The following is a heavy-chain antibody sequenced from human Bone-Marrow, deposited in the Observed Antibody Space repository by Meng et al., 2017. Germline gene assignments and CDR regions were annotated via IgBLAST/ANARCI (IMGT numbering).Heavy chain of an antibody. Sequence: ASVKVSCKVSGYTLTELSMHWVRQAPGKGLEWMGGFDPEDGETIYAQKFQGRVTMTEDTSTDTAYMELSSLRSEDTAVYYCARGPTYYYGSGSYSFWYYYYGMDVWGQGNRVNGAS. CDR2: FDPEDGET. CDR1: GYTLTELS. D-gene: IGHD3-10*01. J-gene: IGHJ6*02. CDR3: ARGPTYYYGSGSYSFWYYYYGMDV. V-gene: IGHV1-24*01.